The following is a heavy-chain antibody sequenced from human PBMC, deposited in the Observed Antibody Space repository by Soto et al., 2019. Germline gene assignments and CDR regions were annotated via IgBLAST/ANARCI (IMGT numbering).Heavy chain of an antibody. V-gene: IGHV4-59*01. CDR3: ARDNNWNYYFDY. J-gene: IGHJ4*02. CDR1: GGSISSYY. Sequence: SETLSLTCTVSGGSISSYYWSWIRQPPGKGLEWIGYIYYSGSTNYNPSLKSRVTISVDTSKNQFSLKLSSVTAADTAVYYCARDNNWNYYFDYWGQGTLVTVS. D-gene: IGHD1-7*01. CDR2: IYYSGST.